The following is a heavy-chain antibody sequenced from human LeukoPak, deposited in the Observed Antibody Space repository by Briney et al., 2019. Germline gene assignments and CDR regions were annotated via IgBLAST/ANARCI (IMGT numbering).Heavy chain of an antibody. CDR1: GFTFSRNA. Sequence: GGSLRLSCAASGFTFSRNAMSWVRQAPGKGLEWVSAISGSGGSTYYADSVKGRFTISRDNSKNTLYLQMNSLRAEDTAVYYCAKGRLWFGELLNYFDYWGQGTLVTVSS. J-gene: IGHJ4*02. V-gene: IGHV3-23*01. CDR3: AKGRLWFGELLNYFDY. CDR2: ISGSGGST. D-gene: IGHD3-10*01.